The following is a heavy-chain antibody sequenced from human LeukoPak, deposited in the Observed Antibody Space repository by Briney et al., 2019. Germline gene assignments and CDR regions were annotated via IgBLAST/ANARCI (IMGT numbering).Heavy chain of an antibody. V-gene: IGHV3-33*01. CDR2: IWYDGSNK. J-gene: IGHJ6*02. CDR3: ARSPQLVNYYYYYGMDV. CDR1: GFTFSSYG. D-gene: IGHD4-23*01. Sequence: PGGSLRLSCAASGFTFSSYGMHWVRQAPGKGLEWVAVIWYDGSNKYYADSVKGRFTISRDDSKNTLYLQMNSLRAEDTAVYYCARSPQLVNYYYYYGMDVWGQGTTVTVSS.